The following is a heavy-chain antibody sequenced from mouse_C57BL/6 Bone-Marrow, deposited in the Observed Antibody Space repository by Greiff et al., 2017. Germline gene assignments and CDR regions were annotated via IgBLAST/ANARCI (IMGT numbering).Heavy chain of an antibody. D-gene: IGHD1-1*01. CDR1: GYTFTDYY. CDR3: ALLRYY. V-gene: IGHV1-26*01. Sequence: EVQLQQSGPGLVKPGASVKISCKASGYTFTDYYMNWVKQSHGKSLEWIGDINPNNGGTSYNQKFKGKATLTVDKSSSTAYMELRSLTSEDSAVYYCALLRYYWGQGTTLTVSS. J-gene: IGHJ2*01. CDR2: INPNNGGT.